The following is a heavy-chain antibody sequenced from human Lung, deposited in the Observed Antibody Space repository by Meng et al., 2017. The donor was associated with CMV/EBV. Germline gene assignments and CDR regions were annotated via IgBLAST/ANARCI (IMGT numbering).Heavy chain of an antibody. J-gene: IGHJ4*02. CDR3: ARFGGAPVGSTPPDY. V-gene: IGHV1-2*02. CDR1: GYTFSAYQ. CDR2: INPSSGVT. Sequence: ASXXVFXKAAGYTFSAYQMHWIRQAPGHGLEWRGWINPSSGVTRSAPKYQGRVTMTSDRYSTAYLELTSLTSDDTAFYYCARFGGAPVGSTPPDYWGQGTLVTVSS. D-gene: IGHD1-26*01.